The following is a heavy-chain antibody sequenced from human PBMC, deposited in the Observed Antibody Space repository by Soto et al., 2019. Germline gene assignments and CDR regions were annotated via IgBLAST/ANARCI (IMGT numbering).Heavy chain of an antibody. CDR3: ARHRGNPDAFDI. Sequence: ETLSLTCTVSGGSISSHYWSWIRQPPGKGMEWIGYIYYSGSTNDNPALRGRVTTSVDTSRNQLSLKLSSVTAAVTAVYYCARHRGNPDAFDIWGQGTMVTVSS. CDR1: GGSISSHY. J-gene: IGHJ3*02. V-gene: IGHV4-59*08. CDR2: IYYSGST.